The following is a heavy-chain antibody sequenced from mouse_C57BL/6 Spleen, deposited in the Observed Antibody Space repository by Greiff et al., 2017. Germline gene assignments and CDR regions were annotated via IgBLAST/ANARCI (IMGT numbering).Heavy chain of an antibody. Sequence: QVQLKQSGAELVRPGASVTLSCKASGYTFNDYEMHWVKQTPVHGLEWIGAIDPETGGTAYNQKFKGKAILTADKSSSTVYMELRSLTSEDSAVYYCTRNAYWGQGTTLTVSS. J-gene: IGHJ2*01. V-gene: IGHV1-15*01. CDR2: IDPETGGT. CDR1: GYTFNDYE. CDR3: TRNAY.